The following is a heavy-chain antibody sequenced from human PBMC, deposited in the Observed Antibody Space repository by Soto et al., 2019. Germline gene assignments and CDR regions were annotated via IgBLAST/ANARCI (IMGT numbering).Heavy chain of an antibody. D-gene: IGHD2-15*01. CDR3: AREYCSGGSCLYYYYYGMDV. CDR1: GGSISSGDYY. V-gene: IGHV4-30-4*01. CDR2: IYYSGST. J-gene: IGHJ6*02. Sequence: SETLSLTCTVSGGSISSGDYYWSWIRQPPGKGLEWIGYIYYSGSTYYNPSLKSRVTISVDTSKNQFSLKLSSVTAADTAVYYCAREYCSGGSCLYYYYYGMDVWGQGTTVTVYS.